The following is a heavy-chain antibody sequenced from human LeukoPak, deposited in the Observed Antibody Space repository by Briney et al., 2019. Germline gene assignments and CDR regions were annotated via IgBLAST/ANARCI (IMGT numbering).Heavy chain of an antibody. Sequence: GASVKVSCKASGYTFTSYGISWVRQAPGQGLEWMGGIIPIFGTANYAQKFQGRVTITADKSTSTAYMELGSLRSEDTAVYYCARDVTSWGNAFDIWGQGTMVTVSS. D-gene: IGHD3-16*01. CDR2: IIPIFGTA. J-gene: IGHJ3*02. CDR1: GYTFTSYG. V-gene: IGHV1-69*06. CDR3: ARDVTSWGNAFDI.